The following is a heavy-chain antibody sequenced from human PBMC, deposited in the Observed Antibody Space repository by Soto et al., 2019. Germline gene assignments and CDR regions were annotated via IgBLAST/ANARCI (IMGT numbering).Heavy chain of an antibody. CDR1: GFTFSSYS. V-gene: IGHV3-21*01. Sequence: PGGSLRLSCAASGFTFSSYSMNWVRQAPGKGLEWVSSISSSSSYIYYADSVKGRFTISRDNAKNSLYLQMNSLRAEDTAVYYCARDSTYYYDSSGYYSGPDGHFDYWGQGTLVTVSS. CDR2: ISSSSSYI. CDR3: ARDSTYYYDSSGYYSGPDGHFDY. J-gene: IGHJ4*02. D-gene: IGHD3-22*01.